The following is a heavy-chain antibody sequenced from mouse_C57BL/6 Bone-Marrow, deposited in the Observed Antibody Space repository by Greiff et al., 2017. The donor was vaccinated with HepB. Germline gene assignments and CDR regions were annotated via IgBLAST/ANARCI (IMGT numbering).Heavy chain of an antibody. V-gene: IGHV6-6*01. J-gene: IGHJ2*01. Sequence: EVQLQQSGGGLVQPGGSMKLSCAASGFTFSDAWMDWVRQSPEKGLEWVAEIRNKANNHATYYAESVKGRFTISRDDSKSSVYLQMNSLRAEDTGIYYCTRRGVTTEGYFDYWGQGTTLTVSS. CDR3: TRRGVTTEGYFDY. D-gene: IGHD2-2*01. CDR1: GFTFSDAW. CDR2: IRNKANNHAT.